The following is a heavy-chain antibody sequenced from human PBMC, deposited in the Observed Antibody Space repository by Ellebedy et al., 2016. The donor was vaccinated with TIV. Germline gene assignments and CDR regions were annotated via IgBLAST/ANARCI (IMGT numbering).Heavy chain of an antibody. V-gene: IGHV3-49*04. J-gene: IGHJ6*02. CDR2: IRSKAYGGTT. D-gene: IGHD6-13*01. Sequence: GGSLRPSXTAPGFTLGDYAMSWVRLAPGKGLEWVRFIRSKAYGGTTEYAASVKGRFTISRDDPKSIAYPQMNILKAEDTAVYYCPRDLTTLAAAGTGIYYYTMDVWGQGTTVTVSS. CDR3: PRDLTTLAAAGTGIYYYTMDV. CDR1: GFTLGDYA.